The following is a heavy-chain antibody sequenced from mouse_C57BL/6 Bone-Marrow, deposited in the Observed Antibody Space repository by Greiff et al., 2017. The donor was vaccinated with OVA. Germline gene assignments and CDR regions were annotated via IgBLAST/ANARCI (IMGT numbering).Heavy chain of an antibody. J-gene: IGHJ3*01. CDR2: IDPENGDT. CDR3: TMVKDWFAY. CDR1: GFNIKDDY. D-gene: IGHD2-2*01. V-gene: IGHV14-4*01. Sequence: VQLKESGAELVRPGASVKLSCTASGFNIKDDYMHWVKQRPEQGLEWIGWIDPENGDTEYASKFQGKATITADTSSNTAYLQLSSLTSEDTAVYYCTMVKDWFAYWGQGTLVTVSA.